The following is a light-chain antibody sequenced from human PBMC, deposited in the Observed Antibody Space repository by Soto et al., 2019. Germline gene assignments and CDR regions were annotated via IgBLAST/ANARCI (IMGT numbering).Light chain of an antibody. Sequence: QSALTQPPSASGSPGQSVTISCTGTSSDVGNYTYVSWYQQHPGKAPKLMIYEITKRPSGVPDRFSGSKSGNTASLTVSGLQAEDEADYCCSSYAGSHNYVFGTGTKVTVL. V-gene: IGLV2-8*01. CDR2: EIT. J-gene: IGLJ1*01. CDR1: SSDVGNYTY. CDR3: SSYAGSHNYV.